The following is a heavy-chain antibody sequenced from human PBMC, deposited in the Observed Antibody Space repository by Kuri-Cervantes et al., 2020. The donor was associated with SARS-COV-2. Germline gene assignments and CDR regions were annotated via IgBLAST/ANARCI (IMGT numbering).Heavy chain of an antibody. CDR3: ARDTGYCGGDCSAFDI. V-gene: IGHV4-4*02. CDR2: IYHSGST. D-gene: IGHD2-21*02. J-gene: IGHJ3*02. CDR1: GGSISSSNW. Sequence: SCAVSGGSISSSNWWSWVRQPPGKGLEWIGEIYHSGSTNHNPSLKSRVTISVDKSKNQFSLKLSSVTAADTAVYYCARDTGYCGGDCSAFDIWGQGTMVTVSS.